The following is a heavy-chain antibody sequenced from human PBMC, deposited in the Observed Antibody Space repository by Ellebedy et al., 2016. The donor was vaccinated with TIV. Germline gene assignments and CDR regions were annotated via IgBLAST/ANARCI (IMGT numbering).Heavy chain of an antibody. CDR2: MYYSGST. Sequence: MPSETLSLTCTVSSGSVSSFYWNWIRQPPGKGLEWIADMYYSGSTYYNPSLKSRLTISVDSAKNQFSLKLKSVTAADTAVYYLARTPWSDSEGSVRYWYFDLWGRGTRVIVSS. D-gene: IGHD2-21*02. CDR1: SGSVSSFY. V-gene: IGHV4-59*02. J-gene: IGHJ2*01. CDR3: ARTPWSDSEGSVRYWYFDL.